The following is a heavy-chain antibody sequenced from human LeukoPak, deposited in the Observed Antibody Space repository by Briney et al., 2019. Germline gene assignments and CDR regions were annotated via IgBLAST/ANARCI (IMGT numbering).Heavy chain of an antibody. CDR3: ASVRIAAAGTNYYYYMDV. CDR1: GYTFTSYG. J-gene: IGHJ6*03. V-gene: IGHV1-18*01. D-gene: IGHD6-13*01. CDR2: ISAYNGNT. Sequence: GASVKVSCKASGYTFTSYGISWVRQAPGQGLEWMGWISAYNGNTNYAQKLQGRVTMTTDTSTSTAYMELRSLRSDDTAVYYCASVRIAAAGTNYYYYMDVWGKGTTVTISS.